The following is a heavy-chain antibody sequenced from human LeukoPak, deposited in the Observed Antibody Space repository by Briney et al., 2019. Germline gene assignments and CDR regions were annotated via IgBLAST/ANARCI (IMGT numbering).Heavy chain of an antibody. CDR3: ARDTGGGYSCYDC. D-gene: IGHD5-18*01. Sequence: PGGSLRLSCAASGFTFSSYWMTWIRQAPGKGLEWVANIKQDGREKYYGDSVKGRFTISRDNAKNSLYLQMNSLRAEDTAVYYCARDTGGGYSCYDCWGQGTLVIVSS. CDR2: IKQDGREK. J-gene: IGHJ4*02. V-gene: IGHV3-7*01. CDR1: GFTFSSYW.